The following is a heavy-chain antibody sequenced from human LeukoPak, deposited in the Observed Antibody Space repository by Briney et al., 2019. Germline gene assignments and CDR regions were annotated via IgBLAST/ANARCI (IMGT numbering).Heavy chain of an antibody. J-gene: IGHJ4*02. V-gene: IGHV1-2*02. D-gene: IGHD6-13*01. CDR3: ARALAAAATH. CDR1: GYTFTGYN. Sequence: ASVKVSCKASGYTFTGYNMHWVRQAPGQGLEWMGWINPNSGGTNYAQKFQGRVTMTRDTSVSIAYMELNRLRSDDTAVYYCARALAAAATHWGQGTLVTVCS. CDR2: INPNSGGT.